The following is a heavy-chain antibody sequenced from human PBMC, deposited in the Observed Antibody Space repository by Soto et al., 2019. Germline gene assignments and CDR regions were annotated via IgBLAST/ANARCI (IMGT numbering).Heavy chain of an antibody. Sequence: EVQLLESGGGLVQPGGSLRLSCAASEFTFSSYAMSWVRQAPGKGLEWVSTISGSGGTTYYADSVKGRFTISRDNSRNTLHLQRNRLRVEDTVLYYCAKTLLSTSGYGLHDYVSQGTLVTVSS. V-gene: IGHV3-23*01. D-gene: IGHD6-13*01. CDR1: EFTFSSYA. CDR3: AKTLLSTSGYGLHDY. CDR2: ISGSGGTT. J-gene: IGHJ4*02.